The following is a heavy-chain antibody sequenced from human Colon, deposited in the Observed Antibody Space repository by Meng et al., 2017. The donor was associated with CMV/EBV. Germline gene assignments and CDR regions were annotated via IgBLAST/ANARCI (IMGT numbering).Heavy chain of an antibody. CDR2: MYFSGIA. CDR3: ARDLTNKWFYY. CDR1: GDPISSGSHS. J-gene: IGHJ4*02. D-gene: IGHD1-26*01. Sequence: QMQLQESGPGLVKPAETLSLTCTASGDPISSGSHSWAWFRQPPGKRLEWIGSMYFSGIADYNPSLKSRVTISLHATQKQFSLRLTSVTAADSAVYFCARDLTNKWFYYWGQGTLVPSPQ. V-gene: IGHV4-39*07.